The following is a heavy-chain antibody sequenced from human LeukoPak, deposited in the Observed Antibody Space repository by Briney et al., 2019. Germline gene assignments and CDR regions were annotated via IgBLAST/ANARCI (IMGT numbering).Heavy chain of an antibody. CDR1: GFTFSSYA. CDR2: ISSNGGST. D-gene: IGHD2-15*01. V-gene: IGHV3-64*01. J-gene: IGHJ4*02. CDR3: ASRSSVAASGPG. Sequence: PGGSLRLSCAASGFTFSSYAMHWVRQAPGKGLEYVSAISSNGGSTYYANSVKGRFTISRDNAKNSLYLQMSSLRADDTALYYCASRSSVAASGPGWGQGTLVTVSS.